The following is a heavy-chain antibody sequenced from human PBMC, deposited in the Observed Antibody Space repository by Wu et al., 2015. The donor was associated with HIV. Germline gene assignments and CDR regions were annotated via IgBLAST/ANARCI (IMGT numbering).Heavy chain of an antibody. CDR3: AKGNYDFWAAHFADNWFGP. J-gene: IGHJ5*02. CDR2: INPKDGAT. CDR1: GYTFSDYY. Sequence: QVQLVQSGAEVKKPGASVKVSCKASGYTFSDYYIRWIRQAPGQGLEWMGWINPKDGATDFARKLQGRVTMTRDTSFSTAYMNLISLTSDDTAVYYCAKGNYDFWAAHFADNWFGPWGQGTLVTVSS. V-gene: IGHV1-2*02. D-gene: IGHD3-3*01.